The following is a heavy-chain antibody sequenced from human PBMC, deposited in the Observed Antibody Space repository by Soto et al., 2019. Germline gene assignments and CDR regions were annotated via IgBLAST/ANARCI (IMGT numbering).Heavy chain of an antibody. CDR2: IYYSGST. D-gene: IGHD1-26*01. J-gene: IGHJ4*02. CDR1: GGSISSSSYY. CDR3: ARHGPGGSYSDY. V-gene: IGHV4-39*01. Sequence: SGGSISSSSYYWGWIRQPPGKGLKWIGSIYYSGSTYYKPSLKSRVTLSVDTSKNQYSLKLSSVTAADTSVYYCARHGPGGSYSDYWGQGTLVTVSS.